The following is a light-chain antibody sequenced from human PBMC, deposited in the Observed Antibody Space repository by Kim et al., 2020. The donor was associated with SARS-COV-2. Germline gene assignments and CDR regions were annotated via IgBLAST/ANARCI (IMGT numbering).Light chain of an antibody. CDR2: GTS. CDR3: QHYGGPPYT. Sequence: LSRGESVPLSSRASQRVRGSHRAWYQHNPGQAPRLHIYGTSSRATGIPDRFSGSGSGTDFTLTIGRLEPEDVAVYYCQHYGGPPYTFGQGTKLEI. J-gene: IGKJ2*01. V-gene: IGKV3-20*01. CDR1: QRVRGSH.